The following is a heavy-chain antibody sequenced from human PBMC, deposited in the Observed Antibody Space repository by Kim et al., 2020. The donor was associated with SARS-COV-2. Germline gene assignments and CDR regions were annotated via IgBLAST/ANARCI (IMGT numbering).Heavy chain of an antibody. Sequence: GGSLRLSCVASGFIFSNYWMMWIRQAPGKGLEWVAHIKEDGRKTEYVDSVEGRFTISRDNAKNSVFLQMSRLTAEDTALYYCARWSGYGYSYTKYWGQGT. CDR3: ARWSGYGYSYTKY. CDR2: IKEDGRKT. CDR1: GFIFSNYW. D-gene: IGHD5-18*01. V-gene: IGHV3-7*05. J-gene: IGHJ4*02.